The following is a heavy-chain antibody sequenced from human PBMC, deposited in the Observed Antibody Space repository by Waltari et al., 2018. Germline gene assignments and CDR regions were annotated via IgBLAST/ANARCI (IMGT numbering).Heavy chain of an antibody. Sequence: VQLVASGGGVVQPGWSLRLSCAASVFTFSSDAMSWVRQAPGQGLEWVSAISGSGGSTYYADAVKGRFTISRDNSKNTLYLQMNSLRAEDTAVYYCAKLYSSSWSQDYWGQGTLVTVSS. CDR1: VFTFSSDA. J-gene: IGHJ4*02. CDR3: AKLYSSSWSQDY. D-gene: IGHD6-13*01. CDR2: ISGSGGST. V-gene: IGHV3-23*04.